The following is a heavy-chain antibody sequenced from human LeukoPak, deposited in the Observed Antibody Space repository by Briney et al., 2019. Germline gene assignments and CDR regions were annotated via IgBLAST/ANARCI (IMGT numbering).Heavy chain of an antibody. V-gene: IGHV4-59*12. D-gene: IGHD2-15*01. CDR3: ARGLSHCSGGSCYSGAYYYYGMDV. CDR1: GGSITGFY. CDR2: IYHSGST. J-gene: IGHJ6*02. Sequence: PSVTLSLTCTVSGGSITGFYWNWIRQPPGMELEWIGYIYHSGSTNYNPSLKSRVTISVDTSKNQFSLKLSSVTAADTAVYYCARGLSHCSGGSCYSGAYYYYGMDVWGQGTTVTVSS.